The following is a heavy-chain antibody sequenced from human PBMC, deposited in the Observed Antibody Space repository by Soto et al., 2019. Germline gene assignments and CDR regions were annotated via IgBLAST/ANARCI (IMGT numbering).Heavy chain of an antibody. Sequence: SETLSLTCTVSGGSVSSYYWSWIRQPAGKGLEWIGRIYTSGSTNYNPSLKSRVTMSVDTSKNQFSLKLSSVTAADTAVYYCAREIAAAGPIDYWGQGTLVTVSS. CDR3: AREIAAAGPIDY. CDR2: IYTSGST. CDR1: GGSVSSYY. V-gene: IGHV4-4*07. J-gene: IGHJ4*02. D-gene: IGHD6-13*01.